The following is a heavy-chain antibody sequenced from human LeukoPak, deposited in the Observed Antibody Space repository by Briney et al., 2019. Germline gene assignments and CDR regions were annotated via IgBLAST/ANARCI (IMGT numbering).Heavy chain of an antibody. D-gene: IGHD4-17*01. Sequence: PSETLSLTCTVSGGSISSSSYYWGWIRQPPGKGLEWIRSIYYSGSTYYNPSLKSRVTISVDTSKNQFSLKLSSVTAADTAVYYCARDMTTVAKGDAFDIWGQGTMVTVSS. V-gene: IGHV4-39*07. CDR3: ARDMTTVAKGDAFDI. CDR1: GGSISSSSYY. CDR2: IYYSGST. J-gene: IGHJ3*02.